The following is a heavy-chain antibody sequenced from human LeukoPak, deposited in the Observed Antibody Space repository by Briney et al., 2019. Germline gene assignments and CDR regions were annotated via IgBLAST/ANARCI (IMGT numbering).Heavy chain of an antibody. CDR1: GFTFRIYA. J-gene: IGHJ3*02. D-gene: IGHD3-22*01. Sequence: TGGSLRLSCAASGFTFRIYAMTWVRQAPGKGLEWVSAIGASGVTFYADSVKGRFTISRDNSRNTLYLQMNSLRTEDTAVYYCAKNYHDNSAYFSWAFDIWGQGTMVTLSS. V-gene: IGHV3-23*01. CDR3: AKNYHDNSAYFSWAFDI. CDR2: IGASGVT.